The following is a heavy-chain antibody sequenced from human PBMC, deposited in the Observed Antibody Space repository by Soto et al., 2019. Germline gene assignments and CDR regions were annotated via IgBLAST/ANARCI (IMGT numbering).Heavy chain of an antibody. CDR2: IVGRAGST. J-gene: IGHJ4*02. CDR3: AKVDGLTMLSYFDY. D-gene: IGHD3-16*01. CDR1: GFTFSSYA. V-gene: IGHV3-23*01. Sequence: EVQLLESGGGLVQPGGSLRLSCAASGFTFSSYAMNWVRQAPGKGLEWVSIIVGRAGSTYSADSVKGRFTISRDNSKSTLDLQMNSMRAEDTSVSYCAKVDGLTMLSYFDYWGQGTLVTVAS.